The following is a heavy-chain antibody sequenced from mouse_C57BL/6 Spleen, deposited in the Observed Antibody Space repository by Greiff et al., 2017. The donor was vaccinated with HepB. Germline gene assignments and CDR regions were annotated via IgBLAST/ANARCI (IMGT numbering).Heavy chain of an antibody. Sequence: VQLQQPGAELVRPGSSVKLSCKASGYTFTSYWMHWVKQRPIQGLEWIGNIDPSDSETHYNQKFKDKATLTVDKSSSTAYMQLSSLTSEDSAVYYCARSDDYDRGFAYWGQGTLVTVSA. J-gene: IGHJ3*01. CDR2: IDPSDSET. D-gene: IGHD2-4*01. CDR1: GYTFTSYW. V-gene: IGHV1-52*01. CDR3: ARSDDYDRGFAY.